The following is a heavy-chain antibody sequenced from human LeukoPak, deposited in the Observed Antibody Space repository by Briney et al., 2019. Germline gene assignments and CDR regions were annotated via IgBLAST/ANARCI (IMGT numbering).Heavy chain of an antibody. CDR2: INHSGST. CDR1: GGSFSGYY. V-gene: IGHV4-34*01. J-gene: IGHJ5*02. Sequence: PSETLSLTCAVYGGSFSGYYWSWIRQPPGKGLEWIGEINHSGSTNYNPSLKSRVTISVDTSKNQFSLKLSSVTAADTAVYYCASRGGYYDFWSGYYAEYNWFDPWGQGTLVTVSS. D-gene: IGHD3-3*01. CDR3: ASRGGYYDFWSGYYAEYNWFDP.